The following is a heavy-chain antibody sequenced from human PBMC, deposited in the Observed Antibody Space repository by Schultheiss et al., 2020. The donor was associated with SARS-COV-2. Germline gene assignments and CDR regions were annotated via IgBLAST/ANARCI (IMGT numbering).Heavy chain of an antibody. Sequence: SQTLSLTCAVYGGSFSGYYWSWIRQPPGKGLEWIGYIYHSGSTNYNPSLKSRVTISVDTSKNQFSLKLSSVTAADTAVYYCARLMVRGVIIIYYGMDVWGQGTTVTVSS. V-gene: IGHV4-34*01. J-gene: IGHJ6*02. CDR3: ARLMVRGVIIIYYGMDV. CDR1: GGSFSGYY. CDR2: IYHSGST. D-gene: IGHD3-10*01.